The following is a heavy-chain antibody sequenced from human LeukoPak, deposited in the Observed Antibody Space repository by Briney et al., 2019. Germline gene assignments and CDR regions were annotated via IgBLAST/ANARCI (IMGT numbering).Heavy chain of an antibody. CDR1: GGSFSGYY. CDR2: INHSRST. CDR3: ATISGHDILTGYYTHDY. Sequence: PSETLSLTCAVYGGSFSGYYWSWIRQPPGKGLGWIGEINHSRSTNYNPSLKSRVTISVDTSKNQFSLKLSSVTAADTAVYYCATISGHDILTGYYTHDYWGQGTLVTVSS. D-gene: IGHD3-9*01. V-gene: IGHV4-34*01. J-gene: IGHJ4*02.